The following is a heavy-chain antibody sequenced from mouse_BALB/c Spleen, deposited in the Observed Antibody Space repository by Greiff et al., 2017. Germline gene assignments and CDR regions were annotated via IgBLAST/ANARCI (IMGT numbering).Heavy chain of an antibody. D-gene: IGHD4-1*01. V-gene: IGHV14-1*02. J-gene: IGHJ4*01. CDR3: ARSNSYAMDY. Sequence: EVKLMESGAELVRPGALVKLSCKASGFNIKDYYMHWVKQRPEQGLEWIGWIDPENGNTIYDPKFQGKASITADTSSNTAYLQLSSLTSEDTAVYYCARSNSYAMDYWGQGTSVTVSS. CDR1: GFNIKDYY. CDR2: IDPENGNT.